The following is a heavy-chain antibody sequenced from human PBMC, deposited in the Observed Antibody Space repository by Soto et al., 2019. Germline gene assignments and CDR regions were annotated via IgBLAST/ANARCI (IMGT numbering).Heavy chain of an antibody. J-gene: IGHJ6*02. CDR1: GGSILTGTYS. CDR2: IYHSGNT. CDR3: ARVMSALEAGGMDV. D-gene: IGHD3-16*01. Sequence: LSETLSLTCAVSGGSILTGTYSWTWIRQPPGKGLEWIGYIYHSGNTYYNPSLKSRVTISVDRSKNQFSLQLSSVTAADTAVYYCARVMSALEAGGMDVWGQGTTVTVSS. V-gene: IGHV4-30-2*01.